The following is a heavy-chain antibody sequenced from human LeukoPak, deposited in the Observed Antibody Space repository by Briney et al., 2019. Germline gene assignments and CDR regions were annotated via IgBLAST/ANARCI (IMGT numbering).Heavy chain of an antibody. CDR2: ISGSGGST. Sequence: PGGSLRLSCAASGFTFSSYAMSWVRQAPGKGLEWVSGISGSGGSTYYADSVKGRFTISRDNSKNTLYLQMNSLRAEDTAVYYCAKDSLGSSSKNWFDPWGQGTLVTVSS. D-gene: IGHD6-13*01. CDR3: AKDSLGSSSKNWFDP. V-gene: IGHV3-23*01. CDR1: GFTFSSYA. J-gene: IGHJ5*02.